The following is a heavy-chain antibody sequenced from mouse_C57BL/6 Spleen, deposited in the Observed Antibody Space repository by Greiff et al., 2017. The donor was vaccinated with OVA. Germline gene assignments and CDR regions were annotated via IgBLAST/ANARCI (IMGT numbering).Heavy chain of an antibody. CDR2: IYPGDGDT. J-gene: IGHJ4*01. CDR1: GYAFSSYW. Sequence: VQLQQSGASVKISCKASGYAFSSYWMNWVKQRPGKGLEWIGQIYPGDGDTNYNGKFKGKATLTADKSSSTAYMQLSSLTSEDSAVYFCARYLYDYDGAMDYWGQGTSVTVSS. D-gene: IGHD2-4*01. V-gene: IGHV1-80*01. CDR3: ARYLYDYDGAMDY.